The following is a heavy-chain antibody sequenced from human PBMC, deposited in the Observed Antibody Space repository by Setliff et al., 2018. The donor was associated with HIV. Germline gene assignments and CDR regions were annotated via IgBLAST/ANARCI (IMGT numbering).Heavy chain of an antibody. J-gene: IGHJ6*03. CDR3: ARGRCSGGSCYGRYSYFYMDV. CDR2: ITHSGTT. V-gene: IGHV4-34*01. Sequence: SETLSLTCAVYGESFSDYSWTWIRQPPGKGLEWIGAITHSGTTNYNPSLKSRVTILLDTSKNQFSLIVNSLTASDTAVYYSARGRCSGGSCYGRYSYFYMDVWGKGTTVTVSS. CDR1: GESFSDYS. D-gene: IGHD2-15*01.